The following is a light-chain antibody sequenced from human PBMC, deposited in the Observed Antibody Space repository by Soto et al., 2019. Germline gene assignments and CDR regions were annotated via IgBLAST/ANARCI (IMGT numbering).Light chain of an antibody. CDR3: CSYTSSSTLVV. CDR1: SGDVGGYNY. Sequence: QSALTQPASVSGSPGQSITISCSGTSGDVGGYNYVSWYQQHPGKAPKLMIYDVSNRPSGVSNRFSGSKSGNTASLTISGLQAEDEADYYCCSYTSSSTLVVFGGGTQLTVL. J-gene: IGLJ2*01. CDR2: DVS. V-gene: IGLV2-14*01.